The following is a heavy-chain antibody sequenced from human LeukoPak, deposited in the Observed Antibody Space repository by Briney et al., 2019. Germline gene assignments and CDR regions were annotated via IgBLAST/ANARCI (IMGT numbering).Heavy chain of an antibody. Sequence: GGSLRLSCAASGFTFSNAWMSWVRQAPGKGLEWVGRIKSKTDGGTTDYAAPVKGRFTISRDDSKNTLYLQMNSLKTEDTAVYYCTTDVPTLTLYCSGGSCYSREDYWGQGTLVTVSS. CDR3: TTDVPTLTLYCSGGSCYSREDY. J-gene: IGHJ4*02. CDR2: IKSKTDGGTT. V-gene: IGHV3-15*01. D-gene: IGHD2-15*01. CDR1: GFTFSNAW.